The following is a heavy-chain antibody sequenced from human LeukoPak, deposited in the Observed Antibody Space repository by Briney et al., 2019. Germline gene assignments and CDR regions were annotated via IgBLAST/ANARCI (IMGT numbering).Heavy chain of an antibody. V-gene: IGHV3-33*01. CDR3: PRDLVSLYGMDV. D-gene: IGHD2-8*01. CDR2: IWYDGSNK. CDR1: GFTFSSYG. J-gene: IGHJ6*02. Sequence: GGSLRLSCAASGFTFSSYGMHWVRQAPGKGLERVAVIWYDGSNKYYADSVKGRFTISRDNSKNTLYLQMNSLRAEDTAVYYCPRDLVSLYGMDVWGQGTTVTVSS.